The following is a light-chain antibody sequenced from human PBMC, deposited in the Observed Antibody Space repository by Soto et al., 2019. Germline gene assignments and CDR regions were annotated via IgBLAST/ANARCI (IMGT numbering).Light chain of an antibody. CDR2: AAS. Sequence: DIQMTQSPSSLSASVGDRVTITCRASQGINNNLAWHQQKPGEPPKPLIYAASTLQSGVPSRFSGSGSGTDFTLTISSLQPEDVATYYCQKYNSAPPTFGQGTKVEIK. CDR3: QKYNSAPPT. CDR1: QGINNN. V-gene: IGKV1-27*01. J-gene: IGKJ1*01.